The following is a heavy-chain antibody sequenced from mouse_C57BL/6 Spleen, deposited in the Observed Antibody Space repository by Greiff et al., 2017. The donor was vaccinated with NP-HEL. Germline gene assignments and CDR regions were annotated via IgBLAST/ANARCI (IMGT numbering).Heavy chain of an antibody. J-gene: IGHJ1*03. Sequence: VQLQQPGAELVRPGSSVKLSCKASGYTFTRYWMHWVKQRPIQGLEWIGNIDPSDSETHYNQKFKDKAKLTVDKSSSTAYMQLSSLTSEDSAVYYCAREENLGSTMVTTRYFDVWGTGTTVTVSS. D-gene: IGHD2-2*01. CDR2: IDPSDSET. V-gene: IGHV1-52*01. CDR3: AREENLGSTMVTTRYFDV. CDR1: GYTFTRYW.